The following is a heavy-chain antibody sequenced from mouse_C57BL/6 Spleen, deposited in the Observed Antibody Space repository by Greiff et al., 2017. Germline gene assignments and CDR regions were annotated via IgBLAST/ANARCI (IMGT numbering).Heavy chain of an antibody. CDR2: INTNNGGT. CDR1: GYTFTDYY. V-gene: IGHV1-26*01. CDR3: ARMHYGSSGFAY. D-gene: IGHD1-1*01. Sequence: EVQLQQSGPELVKPGASVKISCKASGYTFTDYYMNWVKQSHGKSLEWIGDINTNNGGTSYNQKFKGKATLTVDKSSSTAYMELRSLTSEDSAVYYCARMHYGSSGFAYWGQGTLVTVSA. J-gene: IGHJ3*01.